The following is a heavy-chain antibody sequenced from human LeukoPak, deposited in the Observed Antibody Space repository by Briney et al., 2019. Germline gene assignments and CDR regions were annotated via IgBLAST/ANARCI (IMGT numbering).Heavy chain of an antibody. CDR1: GFTFSSSA. V-gene: IGHV3-23*01. CDR2: ISGSGGST. D-gene: IGHD3-3*01. J-gene: IGHJ4*02. Sequence: GGSLRLSCAPSGFTFSSSAMSWVRQAPGKGLEWVSAISGSGGSTYYADSVKGRFTISRDNPKNTLYLQMNSLRAEDTAVYYCAKVNFPTESFDYWGQGTLVTVSS. CDR3: AKVNFPTESFDY.